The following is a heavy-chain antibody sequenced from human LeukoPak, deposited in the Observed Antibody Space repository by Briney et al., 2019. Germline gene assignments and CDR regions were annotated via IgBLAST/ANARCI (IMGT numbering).Heavy chain of an antibody. CDR2: IHPGDSDP. D-gene: IGHD6-19*01. Sequence: GESLKISCKTSGYNFNEYHIGWVRQMPGQGLEWIGIIHPGDSDPRYSPSFQGQVTISADKSISTAYLQWSSLKASDTAMYYCATRNLIAVADLENLYYYYYGMDVWGQGTTVTVSS. V-gene: IGHV5-51*01. CDR1: GYNFNEYH. J-gene: IGHJ6*02. CDR3: ATRNLIAVADLENLYYYYYGMDV.